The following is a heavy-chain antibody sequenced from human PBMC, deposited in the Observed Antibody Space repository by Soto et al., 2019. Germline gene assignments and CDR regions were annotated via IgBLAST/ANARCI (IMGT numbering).Heavy chain of an antibody. CDR2: INAGNGNT. CDR3: ARYCSSTSRPRLGY. Sequence: ASVKVSCKASGYTFTSYAMHWVRQAPGQRLEWMGWINAGNGNTNYSQKFQGRVTITRDTSASTAYMELSSLRSEDTAVYYCARYCSSTSRPRLGYWGQGTLVTVSS. CDR1: GYTFTSYA. D-gene: IGHD2-2*01. J-gene: IGHJ4*02. V-gene: IGHV1-3*01.